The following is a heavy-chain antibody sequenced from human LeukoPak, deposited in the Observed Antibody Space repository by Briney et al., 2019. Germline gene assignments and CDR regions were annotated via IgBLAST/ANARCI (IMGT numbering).Heavy chain of an antibody. Sequence: GGSLRLSCAASGFTFSSYVMHWVRQAPGKGLEWVAVISYDGSNKYYADSVKGRFTISRDNSKNTLYLQMNSLRAEDTAVYYCARETGSAVGSTDFDYWGQGTLVTVSS. D-gene: IGHD4-17*01. J-gene: IGHJ4*02. CDR2: ISYDGSNK. CDR1: GFTFSSYV. V-gene: IGHV3-30-3*01. CDR3: ARETGSAVGSTDFDY.